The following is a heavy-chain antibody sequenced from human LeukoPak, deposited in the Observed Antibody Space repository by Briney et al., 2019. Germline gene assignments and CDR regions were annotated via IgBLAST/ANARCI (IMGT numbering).Heavy chain of an antibody. CDR3: ARDQGATLVRGVTPYLDY. J-gene: IGHJ4*02. CDR1: GFTFSSYA. CDR2: ISYDGSDE. Sequence: GGSLRLSCEASGFTFSSYAMHWVRQAPGKGLEWVSIISYDGSDEKSADSVKGRFTISRDNAKNMVFLQMNSLRPEDTAVYYCARDQGATLVRGVTPYLDYWGQGTPVSVSS. D-gene: IGHD3-10*01. V-gene: IGHV3-30*04.